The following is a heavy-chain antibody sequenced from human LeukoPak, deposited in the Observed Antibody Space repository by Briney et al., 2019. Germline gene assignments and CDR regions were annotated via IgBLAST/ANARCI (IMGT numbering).Heavy chain of an antibody. D-gene: IGHD2-15*01. J-gene: IGHJ4*02. Sequence: SETLSLTCTVSGGSNSSSSYYWGWIRQPPGKGLEWIGSIYYSGSTYYNPSLKSRVTISVDTSKNQFSLKLSSVTAADTAAYYCARDGEIGYCSGGSCYSDYWGQGTLVTVSS. CDR3: ARDGEIGYCSGGSCYSDY. V-gene: IGHV4-39*07. CDR1: GGSNSSSSYY. CDR2: IYYSGST.